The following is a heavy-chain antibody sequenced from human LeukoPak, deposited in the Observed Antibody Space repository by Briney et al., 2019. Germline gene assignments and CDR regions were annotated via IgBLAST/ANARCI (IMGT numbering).Heavy chain of an antibody. Sequence: PSENLSLTCTVSGGSISSGGYYWSWIRQHPGKGLEWIGYIYYSGSTYYNPSLKSRVTISVDTSKNQFSLKLSSVTAADTAVYYCARFLAAAGVTYWGQGTLVTVSS. CDR1: GGSISSGGYY. J-gene: IGHJ4*02. V-gene: IGHV4-31*03. D-gene: IGHD6-13*01. CDR3: ARFLAAAGVTY. CDR2: IYYSGST.